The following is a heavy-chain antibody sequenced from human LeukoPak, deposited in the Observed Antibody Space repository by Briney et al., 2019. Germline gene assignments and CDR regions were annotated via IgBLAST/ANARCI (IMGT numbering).Heavy chain of an antibody. D-gene: IGHD3-10*01. CDR2: INHSGST. Sequence: SETLSLTCAVYGGSFSGYYWSWIRQPPGKGLEWIGEINHSGSTNYNPSLKSRVTISVDTSKNQFSLKLSSVTAADTAVYYCARAVWTYYRIANDYWGQGTLVTVSS. CDR3: ARAVWTYYRIANDY. CDR1: GGSFSGYY. J-gene: IGHJ4*02. V-gene: IGHV4-34*01.